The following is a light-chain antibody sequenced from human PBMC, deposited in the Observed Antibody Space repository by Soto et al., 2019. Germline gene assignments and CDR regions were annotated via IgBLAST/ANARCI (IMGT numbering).Light chain of an antibody. CDR3: QHYGSSPET. V-gene: IGKV3-20*01. CDR2: GAS. Sequence: EIVLTQSPGTLSLSPGERATLSYRASQSVSSNYLAWYQQKPGQAPRLLIYGASSRATGIPDRFSGSGSGTDFTLTISRLEPEDFVVYYCQHYGSSPETFGQGTKVDIK. CDR1: QSVSSNY. J-gene: IGKJ1*01.